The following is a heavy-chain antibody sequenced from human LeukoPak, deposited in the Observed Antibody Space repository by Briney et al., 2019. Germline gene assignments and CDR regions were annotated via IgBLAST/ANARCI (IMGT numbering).Heavy chain of an antibody. Sequence: TGGSLRLSCAAASLSVSSNCMSWVRQPPGKGLEWVSVIYSGGSTYYADSVKGRFTISRDNSKNTLYLRMSSLIAEDTAVNYRARGRPWGIVVVIGAFDIWGQGTMVTVSS. D-gene: IGHD3-22*01. J-gene: IGHJ3*02. CDR1: SLSVSSNC. CDR2: IYSGGST. V-gene: IGHV3-53*01. CDR3: ARGRPWGIVVVIGAFDI.